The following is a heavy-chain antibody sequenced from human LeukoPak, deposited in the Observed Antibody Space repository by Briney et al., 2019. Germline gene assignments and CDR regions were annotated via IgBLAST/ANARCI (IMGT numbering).Heavy chain of an antibody. J-gene: IGHJ4*02. CDR3: AKARDKSCSSTSCTRGYFDY. Sequence: GGSLRLSCAASGFTFSRYAMSWVRQAPGKGLEWVSAISGSGTITYYADSVKGRFTISRDNSKNTLYLQMNSLRAEDTAVYYCAKARDKSCSSTSCTRGYFDYWGQGTLVTVSS. V-gene: IGHV3-23*01. CDR2: ISGSGTIT. CDR1: GFTFSRYA. D-gene: IGHD2-2*01.